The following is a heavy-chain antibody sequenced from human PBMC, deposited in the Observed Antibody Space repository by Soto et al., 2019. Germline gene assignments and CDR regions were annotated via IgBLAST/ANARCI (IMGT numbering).Heavy chain of an antibody. Sequence: ASVKVSCKASGYTFTSYAMHWVRQAPGQRLEWMGWINAGNGNTKYSQKFQGRVTITRDTSASTAYTELSSLRSEDTAVYYCARVIGGWYYFDYWGQGTLVTVS. D-gene: IGHD6-19*01. CDR3: ARVIGGWYYFDY. V-gene: IGHV1-3*01. J-gene: IGHJ4*02. CDR1: GYTFTSYA. CDR2: INAGNGNT.